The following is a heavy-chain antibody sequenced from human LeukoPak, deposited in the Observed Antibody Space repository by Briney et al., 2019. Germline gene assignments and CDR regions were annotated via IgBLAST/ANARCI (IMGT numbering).Heavy chain of an antibody. J-gene: IGHJ4*02. D-gene: IGHD5-18*01. CDR3: ARVTAGYFDY. V-gene: IGHV1-3*01. CDR2: INAGNGNT. CDR1: GYTFTSYG. Sequence: ASVKVSCKASGYTFTSYGISWVRQAPGQRLEWMGWINAGNGNTKYSQKFQGRVTITRDTSASTAYMELSSLRSEDTAVYYCARVTAGYFDYWGQGTLVTVSS.